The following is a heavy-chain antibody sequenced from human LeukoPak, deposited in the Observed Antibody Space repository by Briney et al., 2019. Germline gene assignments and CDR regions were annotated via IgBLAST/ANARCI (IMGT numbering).Heavy chain of an antibody. V-gene: IGHV3-23*01. CDR3: AKRPPKDIVVVPAAEETLGW. J-gene: IGHJ4*02. Sequence: PGGSLRLSXAASGFTFSSYAMSWVRQAPGKGLEWVSAISGSGGSTYYADSVKGRFTISRDNSKNTLYLQMNSLRAEDTAVYYCAKRPPKDIVVVPAAEETLGWWGQGTLVTVSS. CDR2: ISGSGGST. CDR1: GFTFSSYA. D-gene: IGHD2-2*01.